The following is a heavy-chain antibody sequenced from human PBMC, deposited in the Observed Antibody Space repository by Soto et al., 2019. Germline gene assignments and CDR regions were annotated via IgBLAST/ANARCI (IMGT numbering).Heavy chain of an antibody. V-gene: IGHV1-18*04. CDR3: ARDYYDSSGYFPPYGFDI. Sequence: ASVKVSCKASGYSFTRYYIHWVRQAPGRGLEWMGIINLKNGNTNYAQKLQGRVTMTTDTSTSTAYMELRTLRSDDTAVYYCARDYYDSSGYFPPYGFDIWGQGTMVTVSS. J-gene: IGHJ3*02. CDR1: GYSFTRYY. D-gene: IGHD3-22*01. CDR2: INLKNGNT.